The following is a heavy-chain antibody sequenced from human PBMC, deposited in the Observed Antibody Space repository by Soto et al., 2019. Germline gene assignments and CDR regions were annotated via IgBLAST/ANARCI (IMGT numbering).Heavy chain of an antibody. V-gene: IGHV3-74*01. J-gene: IGHJ4*02. CDR3: ARDTNGLHY. Sequence: EVQLVESGGGLVQPGGSLRLSCAASGLIFSNYKMHWVRQAPGTGLVWVSRISTDGSITDYADSVKGRFTVSRDNAKNTLYLQMNSLRVDDTAVYYCARDTNGLHYWGQGTLVTVSS. CDR2: ISTDGSIT. D-gene: IGHD2-8*01. CDR1: GLIFSNYK.